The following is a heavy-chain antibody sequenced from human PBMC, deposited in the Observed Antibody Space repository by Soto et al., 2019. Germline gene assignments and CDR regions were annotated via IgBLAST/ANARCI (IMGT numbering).Heavy chain of an antibody. CDR1: GYSFTSYW. CDR3: ATEGEGGGSLYTNWFDP. CDR2: IYPGDSDT. J-gene: IGHJ5*02. D-gene: IGHD2-15*01. Sequence: PGESLKISCKGSGYSFTSYWIGWVRQMPGKGLEWMGIIYPGDSDTRYSPSFQGQVTISADKSISTAYLQWSSLKASDTAIYYCATEGEGGGSLYTNWFDPWGQGTLVTVSS. V-gene: IGHV5-51*01.